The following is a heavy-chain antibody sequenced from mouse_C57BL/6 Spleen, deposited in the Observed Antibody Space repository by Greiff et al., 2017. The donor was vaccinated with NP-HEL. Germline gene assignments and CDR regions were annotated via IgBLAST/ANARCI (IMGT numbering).Heavy chain of an antibody. V-gene: IGHV1-80*01. CDR3: ARGLANWGFDY. D-gene: IGHD4-1*01. CDR1: GYAFSSYW. J-gene: IGHJ2*01. CDR2: IYPGDGDT. Sequence: QVQLKESGAELVKPGASVKISCKASGYAFSSYWMNWVKQRPGKGLEWIGQIYPGDGDTNYNGKFKGKATLTADKSSSTAYMQLSSLTSEDSAVYFCARGLANWGFDYWGQGTTLTVSS.